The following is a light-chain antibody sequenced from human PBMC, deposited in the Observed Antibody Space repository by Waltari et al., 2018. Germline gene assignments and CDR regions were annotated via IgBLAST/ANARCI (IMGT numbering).Light chain of an antibody. J-gene: IGLJ1*01. CDR1: GRYVGGLNY. Sequence: QSALTQPPSASGSPGRSVTISCTGTGRYVGGLNYVSWYQQHPDKAPKLMIYEVSKRPSGVPDRFSGSKSGNTASLTVSGLQSEDEADYYCSSYAGSFPYVFGTGTKVTVL. V-gene: IGLV2-8*01. CDR2: EVS. CDR3: SSYAGSFPYV.